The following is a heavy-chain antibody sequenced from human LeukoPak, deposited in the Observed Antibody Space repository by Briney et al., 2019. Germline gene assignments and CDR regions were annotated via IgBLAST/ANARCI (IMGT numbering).Heavy chain of an antibody. CDR2: IYYSGST. CDR1: GGSISSYY. CDR3: AREGESGYIFDY. D-gene: IGHD3-16*01. Sequence: PSETLSLTCTVSGGSISSYYWSWIRQPPGKGLEWIGYIYYSGSTNYNPSLKSRVTISVDRSKNQFSLKLSSVTAADTAVYYCAREGESGYIFDYWGQGTLVTVSS. J-gene: IGHJ4*02. V-gene: IGHV4-59*12.